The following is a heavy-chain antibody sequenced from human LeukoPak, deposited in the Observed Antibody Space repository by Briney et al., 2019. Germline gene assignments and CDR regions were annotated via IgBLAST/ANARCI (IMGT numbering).Heavy chain of an antibody. CDR3: ARVRDGYNDAFDI. V-gene: IGHV1-46*01. D-gene: IGHD5-24*01. CDR2: INPSGGST. Sequence: ASVKVSCEASGYTFTSYYMHWVRQAPGQGLEWMGIINPSGGSTSYAQKFQGRVTMTRDTSTSTVYMELSSLRSEDTAVYFCARVRDGYNDAFDIWGQGTMVTVS. CDR1: GYTFTSYY. J-gene: IGHJ3*02.